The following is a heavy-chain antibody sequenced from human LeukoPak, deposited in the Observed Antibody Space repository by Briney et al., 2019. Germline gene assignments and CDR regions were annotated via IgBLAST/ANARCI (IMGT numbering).Heavy chain of an antibody. CDR2: IYYSGST. CDR1: GGSISSYY. Sequence: SETLSLTCTVSGGSISSYYWSWIRQPPGKGLEWIGYIYYSGSTNYNPSLKSRVTMSVDTSKNHFSLKLSSVTAADTAVYYCARLAAGSSGRAFDIWGQGTMVIVSS. V-gene: IGHV4-59*01. D-gene: IGHD6-13*01. CDR3: ARLAAGSSGRAFDI. J-gene: IGHJ3*02.